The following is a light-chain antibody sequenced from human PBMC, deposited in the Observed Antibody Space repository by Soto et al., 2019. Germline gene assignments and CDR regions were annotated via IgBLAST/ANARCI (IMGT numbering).Light chain of an antibody. CDR1: QSVSSSY. CDR2: AAS. V-gene: IGKV3-20*01. Sequence: EIVLTQSPGTLSLSPGERATLSCRASQSVSSSYLAWYQQKPGQAPRLLIYAASSRATGIPDRFSGSGSGTEFALTISRLEPEDFAVYYCQQYGSSPLTFGGRTKVEIK. CDR3: QQYGSSPLT. J-gene: IGKJ4*01.